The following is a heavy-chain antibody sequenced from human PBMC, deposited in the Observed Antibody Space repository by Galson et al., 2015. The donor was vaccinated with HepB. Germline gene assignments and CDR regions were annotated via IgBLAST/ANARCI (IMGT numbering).Heavy chain of an antibody. CDR1: GFTFSNAW. D-gene: IGHD3-3*01. J-gene: IGHJ4*02. CDR2: IKSKTDGGTT. CDR3: TTEMYYDFWSGYPYFDY. Sequence: LRLSCAASGFTFSNAWMSWVRQAPGKGLEWVGRIKSKTDGGTTDYAAPVKGRFTISRDDSKNTLYLQMNSLKTEDTAVYYCTTEMYYDFWSGYPYFDYWGQGTLVTVSS. V-gene: IGHV3-15*01.